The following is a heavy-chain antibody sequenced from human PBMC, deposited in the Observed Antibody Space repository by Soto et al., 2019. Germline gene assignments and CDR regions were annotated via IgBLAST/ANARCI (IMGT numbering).Heavy chain of an antibody. CDR1: GGSISSGGYY. J-gene: IGHJ6*02. V-gene: IGHV4-31*03. Sequence: PXETLSLTCTVSGGSISSGGYYWSWIRQHPGKGLEWIGYIYYSGSTYYNPSLKSRVTISVDTSKNQFSLKLSSVTAADTAVYYCARDRGVTYYYDSSGHPLGYYYYGMDVWGQGTTVTVSS. D-gene: IGHD3-22*01. CDR2: IYYSGST. CDR3: ARDRGVTYYYDSSGHPLGYYYYGMDV.